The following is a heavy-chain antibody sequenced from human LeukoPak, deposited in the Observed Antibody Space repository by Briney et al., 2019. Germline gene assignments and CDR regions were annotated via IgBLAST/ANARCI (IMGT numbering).Heavy chain of an antibody. J-gene: IGHJ4*02. Sequence: PSETLSLTCTVSGGSISSYYWSWIRQPAGKGLEWIGRVYTSGSTNYNPFLKSRVTMSVDTSKNQISLKVNSVTAADTAVYYCARESYSTSYLFDFWGQGTLVTVSS. V-gene: IGHV4-4*07. CDR2: VYTSGST. CDR1: GGSISSYY. CDR3: ARESYSTSYLFDF. D-gene: IGHD6-6*01.